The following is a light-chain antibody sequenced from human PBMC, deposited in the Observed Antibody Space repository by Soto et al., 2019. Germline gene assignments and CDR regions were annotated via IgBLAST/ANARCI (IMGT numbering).Light chain of an antibody. J-gene: IGKJ5*01. CDR1: QSVSSSY. Sequence: EIVLTQSPATLSLSPGERATLSCGASQSVSSSYLAWYQQKPGQAPRLLIYDASTRATGIPARFSGSGSGTEFTLTISSLQSEDFAVYYCQQYYDWPITFGQGTRLEIK. CDR3: QQYYDWPIT. CDR2: DAS. V-gene: IGKV3-15*01.